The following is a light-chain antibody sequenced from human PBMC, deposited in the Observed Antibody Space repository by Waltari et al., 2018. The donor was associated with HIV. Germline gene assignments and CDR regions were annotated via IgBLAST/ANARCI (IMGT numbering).Light chain of an antibody. CDR3: QTWGTGIVV. J-gene: IGLJ2*01. CDR1: SGPSHNA. CDR2: LNNGGSH. Sequence: QLVLTQSPSASASLGASVKLTCTLSSGPSHNAITWHQQQPEKGPRYLMKLNNGGSHSKGDGIPDRFSGSSSGAERYLIISSLQSEDEADYYCQTWGTGIVVFGGGTKLTVL. V-gene: IGLV4-69*02.